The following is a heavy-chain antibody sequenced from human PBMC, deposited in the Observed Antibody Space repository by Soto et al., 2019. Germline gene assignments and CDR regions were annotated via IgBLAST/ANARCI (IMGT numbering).Heavy chain of an antibody. CDR2: IIPIFGTA. CDR3: ARDSATTVEGDFDY. D-gene: IGHD4-17*01. CDR1: GGTFSSYA. V-gene: IGHV1-69*01. J-gene: IGHJ4*02. Sequence: QVQLVQSGAEVKKPGSSVKVSCKASGGTFSSYAISWVRQAPRQGLEWMGGIIPIFGTANYAQKFQGRVTITADESTSTAYMELSSLRSEDTAVYYCARDSATTVEGDFDYWGQGTLVTVSS.